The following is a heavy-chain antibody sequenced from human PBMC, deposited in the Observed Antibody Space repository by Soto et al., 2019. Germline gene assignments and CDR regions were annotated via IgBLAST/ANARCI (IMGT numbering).Heavy chain of an antibody. J-gene: IGHJ4*02. D-gene: IGHD3-22*01. V-gene: IGHV4-59*01. CDR1: GGSISSYY. CDR3: ASSDYYDSGGYYYEAY. Sequence: QVQLQESGPGLVKPSETLSLTCTVSGGSISSYYWSWIRQPPGKGLEWIGYIYYSGSTNYNPSLKSRVTISVDTSKNQFSLKLSSVTAADTAVYYCASSDYYDSGGYYYEAYWGQGTLVTVSS. CDR2: IYYSGST.